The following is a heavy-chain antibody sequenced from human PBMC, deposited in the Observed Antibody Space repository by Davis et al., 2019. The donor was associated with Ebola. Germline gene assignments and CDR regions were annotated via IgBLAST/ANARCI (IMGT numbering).Heavy chain of an antibody. D-gene: IGHD2-21*02. Sequence: PGGSLRLSCAASGLTVSSNYFSWVRQAPGKGLEWVSILYSGGTTYYADSVKGRFTISRDNAKNSLYLQMNSLRAEDTAVYYCARDLVTRLYYYYGMDVWGQGTTVTVSS. V-gene: IGHV3-53*01. J-gene: IGHJ6*02. CDR1: GLTVSSNY. CDR2: LYSGGTT. CDR3: ARDLVTRLYYYYGMDV.